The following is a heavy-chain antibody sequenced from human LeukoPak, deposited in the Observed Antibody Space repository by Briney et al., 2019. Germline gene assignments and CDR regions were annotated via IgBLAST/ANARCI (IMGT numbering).Heavy chain of an antibody. CDR1: GYTFTGYY. CDR2: INPNSGGT. V-gene: IGHV1-2*02. D-gene: IGHD3-22*01. CDR3: ARGGHYYDSSGYHN. J-gene: IGHJ4*02. Sequence: ASVKVSCKASGYTFTGYYMHWVRQAPGQGLEWMGWINPNSGGTNYAQKLQGRVTMTTDTSTSTAYMELRSLRSDDTAVYYCARGGHYYDSSGYHNWGQGTLVTVSS.